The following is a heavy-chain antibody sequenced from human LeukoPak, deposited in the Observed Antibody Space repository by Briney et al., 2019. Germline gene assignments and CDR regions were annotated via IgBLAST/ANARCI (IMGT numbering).Heavy chain of an antibody. CDR2: IYTSGST. J-gene: IGHJ4*02. CDR3: ARDHGYQRVFDY. D-gene: IGHD2-2*03. Sequence: SETLSLTCTVSGGSISSGSYYWSWIRQPAGKGLEWIGRIYTSGSTNYNPSLKSRVTISVDTSKNQFSLKLSSVTAADTAVYYCARDHGYQRVFDYWGQGTLVTVSS. CDR1: GGSISSGSYY. V-gene: IGHV4-61*02.